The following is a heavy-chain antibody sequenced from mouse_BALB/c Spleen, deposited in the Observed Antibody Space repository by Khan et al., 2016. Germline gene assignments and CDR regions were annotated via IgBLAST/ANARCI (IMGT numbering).Heavy chain of an antibody. CDR1: VFNIKDYY. J-gene: IGHJ2*01. CDR3: NAIYYGSDVYFDY. Sequence: EVQLQESGAELVRSGASVKLSCTASVFNIKDYYMHWVKQRPEQGLEWIGWIDPENGDTEYAPKFQGKATMTADTSSNAAYLQFSSLTSEDSAVYYCNAIYYGSDVYFDYWGQGTTLPVSS. D-gene: IGHD1-1*01. CDR2: IDPENGDT. V-gene: IGHV14-4*02.